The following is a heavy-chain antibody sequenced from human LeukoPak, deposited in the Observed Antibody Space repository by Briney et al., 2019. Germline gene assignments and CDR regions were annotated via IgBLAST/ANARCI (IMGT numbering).Heavy chain of an antibody. Sequence: GGSLRLSCAAAGFSFSNYGMSWVRQAPGKGLAWVSAITDSGRATYYADYVKGRFIISRDNSENTLYLQMHSLRDEDTAVYYCAKHLTGVKSSDYWGQGALVTVSS. CDR3: AKHLTGVKSSDY. V-gene: IGHV3-23*01. CDR1: GFSFSNYG. D-gene: IGHD3-9*01. CDR2: ITDSGRAT. J-gene: IGHJ4*02.